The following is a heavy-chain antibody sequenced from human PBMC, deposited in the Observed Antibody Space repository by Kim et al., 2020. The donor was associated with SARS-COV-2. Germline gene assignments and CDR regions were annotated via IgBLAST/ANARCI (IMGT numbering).Heavy chain of an antibody. D-gene: IGHD3-9*01. CDR3: ARGGDYDTIAFDI. V-gene: IGHV4-59*09. Sequence: PPPKGSVNLSGDTSKNQFSLKRSSVTAADTAVYYCARGGDYDTIAFDIWGQGTMVTVSS. J-gene: IGHJ3*02.